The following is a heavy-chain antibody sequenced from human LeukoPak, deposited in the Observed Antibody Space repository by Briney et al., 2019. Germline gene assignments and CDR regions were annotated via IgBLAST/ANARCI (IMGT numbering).Heavy chain of an antibody. Sequence: SETLSLTCTVYGGSISSSSYYWGWMRQPPGKGLEWIGSIYYSGSAYYNPSLKSRVTISVDTSKNQFSLKLSSVTAADTAVYYCARDRVAAPRYYYYYMDVWGKGTTVTVSS. D-gene: IGHD2-15*01. J-gene: IGHJ6*03. V-gene: IGHV4-39*07. CDR1: GGSISSSSYY. CDR2: IYYSGSA. CDR3: ARDRVAAPRYYYYYMDV.